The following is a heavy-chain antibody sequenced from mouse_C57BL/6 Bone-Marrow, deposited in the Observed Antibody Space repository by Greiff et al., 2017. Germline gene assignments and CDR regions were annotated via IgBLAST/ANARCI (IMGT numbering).Heavy chain of an antibody. J-gene: IGHJ3*01. D-gene: IGHD1-1*01. CDR1: GYTFTSYG. CDR3: AKRNYGSSFWFAY. V-gene: IGHV1-81*01. CDR2: IYPRSGNT. Sequence: QVQLQQSGAELARPGASVKLSCKASGYTFTSYGISWVKQRTGQGLEWIGEIYPRSGNTYYNEKFKGKATLTADKSSSTAYMELRSLTSEDSAVXFCAKRNYGSSFWFAYWGQGTLVTVSA.